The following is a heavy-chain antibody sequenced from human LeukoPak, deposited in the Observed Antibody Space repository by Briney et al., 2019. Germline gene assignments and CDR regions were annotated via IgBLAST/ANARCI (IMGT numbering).Heavy chain of an antibody. D-gene: IGHD5-18*01. CDR2: IYYSGST. CDR3: AREIKDTAMVTGDY. J-gene: IGHJ4*02. V-gene: IGHV4-59*12. CDR1: GGSISSYY. Sequence: SETLSLTCTASGGSISSYYWSWIRQPPGKGLEWIGYIYYSGSTYYNPSLKSRVTISVDTSKNQFSLKLSSVTAADTAVYYCAREIKDTAMVTGDYWGQGTLVTVSS.